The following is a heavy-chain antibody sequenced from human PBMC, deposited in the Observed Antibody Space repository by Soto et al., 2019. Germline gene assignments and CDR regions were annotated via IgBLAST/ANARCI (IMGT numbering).Heavy chain of an antibody. J-gene: IGHJ4*02. Sequence: AGESLKISCQGSGYSFTSYLLGCVRQMPGKVPEGMVLSDPGAADTRYSPSFQGQVTISADKSISTAYLQSSSLKASDTAMYDCAIASSYDSIGSYQVDCWVQATLVTVSS. CDR1: GYSFTSYL. V-gene: IGHV5-51*01. CDR3: AIASSYDSIGSYQVDC. D-gene: IGHD3-22*01. CDR2: SDPGAADT.